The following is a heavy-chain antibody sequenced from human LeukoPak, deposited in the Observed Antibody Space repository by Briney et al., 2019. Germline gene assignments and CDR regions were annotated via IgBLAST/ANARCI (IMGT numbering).Heavy chain of an antibody. D-gene: IGHD6-13*01. CDR3: ARADFSSSWYDY. Sequence: RASVKVSCKASGGTFSSYAISWVRQAPGQGLEWMGWINPNSGGTNYAQKFQGRVTMTRDTSISTAYMELSRLRSDDTAVYYCARADFSSSWYDYWGQGTLVTVSS. CDR1: GGTFSSYA. CDR2: INPNSGGT. J-gene: IGHJ4*02. V-gene: IGHV1-2*02.